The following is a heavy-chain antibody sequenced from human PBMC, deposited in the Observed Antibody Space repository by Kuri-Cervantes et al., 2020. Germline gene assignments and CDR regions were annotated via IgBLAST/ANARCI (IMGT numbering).Heavy chain of an antibody. V-gene: IGHV4-59*02. CDR2: ISYTDST. D-gene: IGHD1-26*01. Sequence: SETLSLTCTVSGGSVSRSYLSWMRQPPGKGLEWIGYISYTDSTNYNPSLKSRVTITVDTSKNQFPLKLNSVTAADTAVYYCASDAVGTRAPRFDYWGQGTLVTVSS. J-gene: IGHJ4*02. CDR3: ASDAVGTRAPRFDY. CDR1: GGSVSRSY.